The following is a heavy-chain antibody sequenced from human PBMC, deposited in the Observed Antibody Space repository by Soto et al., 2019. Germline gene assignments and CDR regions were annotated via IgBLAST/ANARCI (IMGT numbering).Heavy chain of an antibody. CDR2: MKEDGSGK. D-gene: IGHD3-3*01. CDR3: ARGFYTDY. Sequence: GSLRLSCEASGFNFSRSWMSWVRQAPGKGLEWVANMKEDGSGKYYADSVRGRFTISRDNAKNSVHLQMNSLRVEDTAVYYCARGFYTDYWGQGALVTVSS. V-gene: IGHV3-7*01. J-gene: IGHJ4*02. CDR1: GFNFSRSW.